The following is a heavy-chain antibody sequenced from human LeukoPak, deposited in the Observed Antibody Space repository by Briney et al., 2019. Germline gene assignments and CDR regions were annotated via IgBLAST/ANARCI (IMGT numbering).Heavy chain of an antibody. CDR2: IYYSGTT. V-gene: IGHV4-59*12. D-gene: IGHD1-26*01. CDR1: GGSISTYY. Sequence: SETLSLTCTVSGGSISTYYWSWIRQPPGEGLEWIGSIYYSGTTHSNPSLKSRATISVDTSKNQFSLKLSSVTAADTAVYYCARGGSYHVPGDYWGQGTLVTVSS. J-gene: IGHJ4*02. CDR3: ARGGSYHVPGDY.